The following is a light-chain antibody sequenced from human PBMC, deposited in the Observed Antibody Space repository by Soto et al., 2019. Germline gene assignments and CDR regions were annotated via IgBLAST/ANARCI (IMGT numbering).Light chain of an antibody. Sequence: DIQMTQSPSTLSASVGDRVTITCRASQSISRSLAWYQQNPGKAPKLLIFDASSLESGVPSRFSGSGSGTEFTLTIGSLQPDDFATCYCQHYNDFLLIFGPGTTVDIK. V-gene: IGKV1-5*01. J-gene: IGKJ3*01. CDR3: QHYNDFLLI. CDR1: QSISRS. CDR2: DAS.